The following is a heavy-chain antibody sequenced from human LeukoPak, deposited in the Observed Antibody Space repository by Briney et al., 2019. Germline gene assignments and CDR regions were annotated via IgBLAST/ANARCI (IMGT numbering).Heavy chain of an antibody. Sequence: GGSLRLSCTGSGVSFSDYAIHWVRQAPGKGLEWVSAIWYDGGYEYYADSVRGRFTISRDNSKSTVYLQMNSLGAEDTALCLCARDGGPYGDMFFDFWGQGTLVTVSS. V-gene: IGHV3-33*01. J-gene: IGHJ4*02. CDR2: IWYDGGYE. CDR1: GVSFSDYA. CDR3: ARDGGPYGDMFFDF. D-gene: IGHD4-17*01.